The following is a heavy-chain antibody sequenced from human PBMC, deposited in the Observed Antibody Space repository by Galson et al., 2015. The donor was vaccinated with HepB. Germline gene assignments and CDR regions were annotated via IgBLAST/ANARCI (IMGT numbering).Heavy chain of an antibody. V-gene: IGHV1-18*01. CDR1: GYTFTSHT. J-gene: IGHJ4*02. Sequence: SVKVSCKASGYTFTSHTLDWLRQAPGQGPECVGRINTYNGQTEFAQKFQGRVTMTIETSTSTAYMELRSLRSDDTAVYYCARRNFDEEAFDYWGQGTLVTVSS. CDR3: ARRNFDEEAFDY. CDR2: INTYNGQT.